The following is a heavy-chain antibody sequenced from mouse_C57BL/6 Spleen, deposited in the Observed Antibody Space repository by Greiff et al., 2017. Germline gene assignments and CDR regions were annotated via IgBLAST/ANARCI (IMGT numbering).Heavy chain of an antibody. D-gene: IGHD1-1*01. CDR2: ILPGSGST. V-gene: IGHV1-9*01. CDR3: ARSPFITTVVPYAMDY. CDR1: GYTFTGYW. J-gene: IGHJ4*01. Sequence: QVQLKESGAELMKPGASVKLSCKATGYTFTGYWIEWVKQRPGHGLEWIGEILPGSGSTNYNEKFKGKATFTADTSSNTAYMQLSSLTTEDSAIYYCARSPFITTVVPYAMDYWGQGTSVTVSS.